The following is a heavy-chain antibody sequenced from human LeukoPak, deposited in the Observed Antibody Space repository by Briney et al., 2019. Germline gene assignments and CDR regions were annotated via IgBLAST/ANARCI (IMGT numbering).Heavy chain of an antibody. D-gene: IGHD2-15*01. CDR1: GGTFSSYA. V-gene: IGHV1-69*04. J-gene: IGHJ5*02. CDR3: ARDDYCSGGSCYGWFDP. Sequence: SVKVSWKASGGTFSSYAISWVRQAPGQGLEWIGRIIPIFGIANYAQKFQGRVTITADKSTSTAYMELSSPRSEDTAVYYCARDDYCSGGSCYGWFDPWGQGTLVTVSS. CDR2: IIPIFGIA.